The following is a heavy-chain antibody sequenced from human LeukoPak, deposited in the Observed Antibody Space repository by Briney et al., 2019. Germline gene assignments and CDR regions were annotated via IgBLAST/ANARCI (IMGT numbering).Heavy chain of an antibody. V-gene: IGHV3-30*18. D-gene: IGHD3-22*01. Sequence: TGGSLRLSCAASGFTFSSYGMHWVRQAPGKGLEWVAVISYDGSNKYYADSVKGRFTISRDNSKNTLYLQMNSLRAEDTAVYYCAKDHSSGYYGDYWGQGTLVTVSS. J-gene: IGHJ4*02. CDR3: AKDHSSGYYGDY. CDR1: GFTFSSYG. CDR2: ISYDGSNK.